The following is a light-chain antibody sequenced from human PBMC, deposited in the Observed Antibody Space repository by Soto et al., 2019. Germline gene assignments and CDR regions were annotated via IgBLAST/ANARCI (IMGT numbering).Light chain of an antibody. CDR1: QSISSTS. CDR3: QQRASWPYT. Sequence: EIVLTQSPGTLSLSLGERATLSCRASQSISSTSLAWYQQKPGQSPRLLIHDASNRATGISARFSGSGSGTDFTLTIGSLEPEESALYYCQQRASWPYTSGQGTKVDIK. CDR2: DAS. V-gene: IGKV3D-20*02. J-gene: IGKJ2*01.